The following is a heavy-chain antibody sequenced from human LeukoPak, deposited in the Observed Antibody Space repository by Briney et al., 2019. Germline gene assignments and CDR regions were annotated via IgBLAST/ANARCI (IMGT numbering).Heavy chain of an antibody. Sequence: SETLSLTCTVSGGSISSSSYYWGWIRQPPGKGLEWIGSIYYSGGTYYNPSLKSRVTISVDTSKNQFSLKLSSVTAADTAVYYCARSPWYYDILTGYTHWDYWGRGTLVTVSS. D-gene: IGHD3-9*01. CDR3: ARSPWYYDILTGYTHWDY. V-gene: IGHV4-39*01. CDR1: GGSISSSSYY. J-gene: IGHJ4*02. CDR2: IYYSGGT.